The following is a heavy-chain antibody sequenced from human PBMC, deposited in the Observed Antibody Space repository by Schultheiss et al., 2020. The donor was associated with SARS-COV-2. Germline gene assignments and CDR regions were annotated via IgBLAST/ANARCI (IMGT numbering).Heavy chain of an antibody. Sequence: GESLKISCAASGFTFSSYAMNWVRQAPGKGLEWVSVIFAGGTTHYADSVKGRFILSRDSSTNSLYLQMNSLRAEDTAVYYCARDIDSGHYYAPGYWGQGALVTVSS. CDR2: IFAGGTT. CDR1: GFTFSSYA. J-gene: IGHJ4*02. D-gene: IGHD3-22*01. CDR3: ARDIDSGHYYAPGY. V-gene: IGHV3-66*01.